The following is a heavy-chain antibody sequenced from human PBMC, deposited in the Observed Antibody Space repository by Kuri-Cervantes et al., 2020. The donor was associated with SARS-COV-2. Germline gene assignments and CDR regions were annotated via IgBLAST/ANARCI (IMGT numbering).Heavy chain of an antibody. J-gene: IGHJ4*02. Sequence: LRLSCTVSGGSISSGSYHWSWIRQPAGKGLEWIGHIYTSGSTNYNPSLKSRVTISVDTSKNQFSLKLSSVTAADTAVYYCARGLVRFLEWPPDYWGQGTLVTVSS. CDR1: GGSISSGSYH. D-gene: IGHD3-3*01. CDR2: IYTSGST. V-gene: IGHV4-61*09. CDR3: ARGLVRFLEWPPDY.